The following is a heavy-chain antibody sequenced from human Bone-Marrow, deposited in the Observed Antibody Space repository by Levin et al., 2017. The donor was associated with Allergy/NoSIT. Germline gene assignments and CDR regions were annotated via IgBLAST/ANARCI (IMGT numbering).Heavy chain of an antibody. CDR2: INPDGSSA. V-gene: IGHV3-74*01. J-gene: IGHJ4*02. CDR3: ARGLLGVGAVDY. D-gene: IGHD1-26*01. Sequence: PGGSLRLSCAASGFTFSNYWMHWVRQGPRKGLEWVSRINPDGSSAYYADFVKGRFTISRDNAKNILYLQMNSLRAEDTALYYCARGLLGVGAVDYWGQGTLVTVSS. CDR1: GFTFSNYW.